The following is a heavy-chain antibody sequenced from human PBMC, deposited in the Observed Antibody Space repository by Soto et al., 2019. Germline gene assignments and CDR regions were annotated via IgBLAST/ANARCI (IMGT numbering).Heavy chain of an antibody. D-gene: IGHD3-10*01. Sequence: EVQLVESGGGLVQPGGSLRLSCAASGFTFSGSWMHWVRQAPGKGLVWVSRINGDGSGTSYADFVKGRFTISRDDAKTTLVLQMNGLRAEDTAVYYCARGIFGSGTANDYWGQGTLVTVSS. J-gene: IGHJ4*02. CDR1: GFTFSGSW. CDR3: ARGIFGSGTANDY. V-gene: IGHV3-74*01. CDR2: INGDGSGT.